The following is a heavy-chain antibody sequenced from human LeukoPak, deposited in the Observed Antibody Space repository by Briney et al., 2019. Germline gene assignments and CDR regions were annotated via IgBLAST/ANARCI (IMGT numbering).Heavy chain of an antibody. D-gene: IGHD3-10*01. CDR3: ARVTSGSSYRPFDY. CDR2: IKEDESEK. V-gene: IGHV3-7*01. J-gene: IGHJ4*02. CDR1: GFTFSNYW. Sequence: GGSLILSCAASGFTFSNYWMSWVRQAPGNGPEWVANIKEDESEKNYVDSVKGRFTISRDSAKNSLYLQMNSLRAEGTAVYYCARVTSGSSYRPFDYWGQGTLVTVSS.